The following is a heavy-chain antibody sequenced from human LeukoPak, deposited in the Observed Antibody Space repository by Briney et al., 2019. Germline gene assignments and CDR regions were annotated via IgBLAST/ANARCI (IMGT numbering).Heavy chain of an antibody. CDR3: ARANGQNSEGPNWFDP. CDR2: INPSSGST. J-gene: IGHJ5*02. V-gene: IGHV1-46*01. D-gene: IGHD4/OR15-4a*01. CDR1: GYTFTSYY. Sequence: ASVKVSCKASGYTFTSYYMHWVRQAPGQGLEWMGIINPSSGSTSKSQKFQGRVTMTRDTSTSTVYKELSSLISEDTAVYYCARANGQNSEGPNWFDPWGQGTLVTVSS.